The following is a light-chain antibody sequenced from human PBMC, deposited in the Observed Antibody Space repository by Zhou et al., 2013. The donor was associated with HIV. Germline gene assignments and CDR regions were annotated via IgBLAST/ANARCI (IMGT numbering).Light chain of an antibody. CDR2: LGL. V-gene: IGKV2-28*01. J-gene: IGKJ1*01. CDR3: MQALHSPRT. Sequence: DVVMTQSPLSLPVTPGEPASISCRSSQSLLHSNGYNYLDWYLQKPGQSPQLLIYLGLLSGRPGSLTGSAAVHQAQILQLKISRVEADDVGVFYCMQALHSPRTFGQGTRVEVK. CDR1: QSLLHSNGYNY.